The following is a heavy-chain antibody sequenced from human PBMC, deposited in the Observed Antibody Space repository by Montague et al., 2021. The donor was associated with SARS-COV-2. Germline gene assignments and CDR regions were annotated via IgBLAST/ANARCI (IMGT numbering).Heavy chain of an antibody. CDR2: ISWNSGSI. CDR1: GFTFDDSV. Sequence: SRRVSCAASGFTFDDSVMHWVRQAPGKGLEWVSGISWNSGSIGYADSVKGRSTISRDNAKNSLYLQMNSLRAEDTALYYCAKAHYYDSSGYDNWGQGTLVTVSS. D-gene: IGHD3-22*01. V-gene: IGHV3-9*01. J-gene: IGHJ4*02. CDR3: AKAHYYDSSGYDN.